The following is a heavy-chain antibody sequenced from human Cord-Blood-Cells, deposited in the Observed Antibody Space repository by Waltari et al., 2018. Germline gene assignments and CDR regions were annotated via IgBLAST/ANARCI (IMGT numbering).Heavy chain of an antibody. D-gene: IGHD2-2*01. V-gene: IGHV1-24*01. CDR1: GYTLTELS. CDR2: FDPEDGET. Sequence: QVQLVQSGAEVKKPGASVKVSCKVSGYTLTELSMHWVRQAPGKGLEWMGGFDPEDGETIYAQKCQGRVTMTEDTSTDTAYMELSSLRSEDTAVYYCATPSGYCSSTSCLGAFDIWGQGTMVTVSS. J-gene: IGHJ3*02. CDR3: ATPSGYCSSTSCLGAFDI.